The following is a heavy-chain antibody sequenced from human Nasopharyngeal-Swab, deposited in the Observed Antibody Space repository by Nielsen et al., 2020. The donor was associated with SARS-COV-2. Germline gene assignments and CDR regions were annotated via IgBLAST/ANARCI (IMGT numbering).Heavy chain of an antibody. V-gene: IGHV1-2*06. CDR2: INPNSGGT. Sequence: ASVKVSCKASGYTFTGYYMHWVRQAPGQGLEWMGRINPNSGGTNYAQKFQGRVTITADKSTSTAYMELSSLRSEDTAVYYCARDIRDGLWYYGMDVWGQGTTVTVSS. CDR1: GYTFTGYY. CDR3: ARDIRDGLWYYGMDV. J-gene: IGHJ6*02.